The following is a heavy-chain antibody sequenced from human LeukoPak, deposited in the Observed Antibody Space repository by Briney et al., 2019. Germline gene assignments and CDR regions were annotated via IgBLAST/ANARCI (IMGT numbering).Heavy chain of an antibody. J-gene: IGHJ4*02. V-gene: IGHV1-2*06. CDR1: GYTFTGYY. CDR2: INPNSGGT. D-gene: IGHD1-26*01. Sequence: ASVKVSCKASGYTFTGYYMHWVRQAPGQGLEWMGRINPNSGGTNYAQKFQGRVTMTRDTSISTAYMELSRLRSDDTAVYYCARSRPTKGIVGAMSSSYYFDYWGRGTLVTVSS. CDR3: ARSRPTKGIVGAMSSSYYFDY.